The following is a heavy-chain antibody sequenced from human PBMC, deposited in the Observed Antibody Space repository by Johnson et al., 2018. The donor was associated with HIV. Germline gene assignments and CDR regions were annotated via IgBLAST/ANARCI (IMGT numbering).Heavy chain of an antibody. CDR2: IRYDGSNK. D-gene: IGHD3-22*01. V-gene: IGHV3-30*02. J-gene: IGHJ3*02. Sequence: QVQLVESGGGVVQPGGSLRLSCAESGFTFSSYGMHWVRQAPGKGLEWVAFIRYDGSNKYYADSVKGRFTISRDNSKNTLYLQMNSLRAEDTAVYYCAKTHDSSGYYGGLDAFDIWGQGTMVTVSS. CDR3: AKTHDSSGYYGGLDAFDI. CDR1: GFTFSSYG.